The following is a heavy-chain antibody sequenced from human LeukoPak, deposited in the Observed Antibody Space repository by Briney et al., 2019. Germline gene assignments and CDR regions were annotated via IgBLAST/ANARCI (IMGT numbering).Heavy chain of an antibody. D-gene: IGHD6-6*01. CDR1: GYTFTSYD. CDR2: MNPNSGNT. CDR3: ARGWGSSPHFDY. Sequence: ASVKVSCKASGYTFTSYDINWVRQATGQGLEWMGWMNPNSGNTGYAQKFQGRVTITRNTSISTAYMELSSLRSEDTAVYYCARGWGSSPHFDYWGQGTLVTVSS. V-gene: IGHV1-8*03. J-gene: IGHJ4*02.